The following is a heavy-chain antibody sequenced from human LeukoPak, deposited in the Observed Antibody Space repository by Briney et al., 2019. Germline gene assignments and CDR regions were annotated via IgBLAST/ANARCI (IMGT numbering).Heavy chain of an antibody. CDR3: ARDLTMIVPCDAFDI. J-gene: IGHJ3*02. Sequence: GGSLRLSCAASGFTFSSYAMHWVRQAPGKGLEWVAVISYDGSDKYYADSVKGRFTISRDNSKNTLYLQMNSLRAEDTAVYYCARDLTMIVPCDAFDIWGQGTMVTVSS. D-gene: IGHD3-22*01. CDR1: GFTFSSYA. CDR2: ISYDGSDK. V-gene: IGHV3-30-3*01.